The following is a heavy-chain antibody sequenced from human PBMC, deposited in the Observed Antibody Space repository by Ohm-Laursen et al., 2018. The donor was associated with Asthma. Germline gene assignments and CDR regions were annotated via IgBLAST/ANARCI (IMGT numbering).Heavy chain of an antibody. CDR2: ISWNSGSI. V-gene: IGHV3-9*01. CDR3: AKVGTAARPDRYCGGDCYAFFDY. J-gene: IGHJ4*02. D-gene: IGHD2-21*01. Sequence: SLRLSCAAPGFIFDEYAMHWVRQAPGKGLEWVSGISWNSGSIAYADSVRGRFTISRDNTKNSLYLQMNSLREEDTALYYCAKVGTAARPDRYCGGDCYAFFDYWGQGTVVTVSS. CDR1: GFIFDEYA.